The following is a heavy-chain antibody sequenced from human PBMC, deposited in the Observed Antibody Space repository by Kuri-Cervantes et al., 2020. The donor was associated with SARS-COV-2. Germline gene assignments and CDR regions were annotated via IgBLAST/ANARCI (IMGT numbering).Heavy chain of an antibody. V-gene: IGHV1-18*01. Sequence: ASVKVSCKASGGTFSSYAISWVRQAPGQGLEWMGWISAYNGNTNYAQKLQGRVTMTTDTSTSTAYMELRSLGSDDTAVYYCARTYYDFWSGYHYYYYYGMDVWGQGNPGHRLL. J-gene: IGHJ6*01. CDR3: ARTYYDFWSGYHYYYYYGMDV. CDR1: GGTFSSYA. CDR2: ISAYNGNT. D-gene: IGHD3-3*01.